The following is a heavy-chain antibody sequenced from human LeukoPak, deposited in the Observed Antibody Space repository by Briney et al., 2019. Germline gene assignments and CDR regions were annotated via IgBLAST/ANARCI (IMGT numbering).Heavy chain of an antibody. Sequence: PRGSLRLSCAASGFTFSNYWMSWVRQAPGKGLEWVANIKQDGSEKYYVDSVKGRFTISRDNAKNSLYLQMNSLRAEDTAVYYCAGENWNVDYYMDVWGKGTTVTVSS. D-gene: IGHD1-1*01. CDR2: IKQDGSEK. J-gene: IGHJ6*03. CDR1: GFTFSNYW. V-gene: IGHV3-7*01. CDR3: AGENWNVDYYMDV.